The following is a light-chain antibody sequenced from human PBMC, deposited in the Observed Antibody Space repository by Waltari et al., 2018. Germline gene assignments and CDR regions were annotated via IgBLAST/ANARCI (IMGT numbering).Light chain of an antibody. J-gene: IGKJ2*01. CDR3: QQCYSSPYT. Sequence: DIVMTQSPDSLAVSLGERATINCKSSQSVLSSSNNKNSLGWYQQKPGQPPQRLISWASTREAGVPDRFSGSVSGTDFTLTISSLQAEDVAVYYCQQCYSSPYTFGQGTKLEIK. CDR2: WAS. CDR1: QSVLSSSNNKNS. V-gene: IGKV4-1*01.